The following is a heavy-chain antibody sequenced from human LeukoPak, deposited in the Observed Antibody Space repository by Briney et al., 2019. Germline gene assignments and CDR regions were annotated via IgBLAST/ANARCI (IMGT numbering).Heavy chain of an antibody. CDR1: GYNFISYW. J-gene: IGHJ4*02. Sequence: GESLKISCKGSGYNFISYWIGWVRQMPGKGLEWMGIIYPGDSDTRYSPSFQGPVTISADKSISTAYLQWSSLKASDTAMYYCARPVDSSSSSFDYWGQGTLVTVSS. CDR3: ARPVDSSSSSFDY. D-gene: IGHD6-6*01. CDR2: IYPGDSDT. V-gene: IGHV5-51*01.